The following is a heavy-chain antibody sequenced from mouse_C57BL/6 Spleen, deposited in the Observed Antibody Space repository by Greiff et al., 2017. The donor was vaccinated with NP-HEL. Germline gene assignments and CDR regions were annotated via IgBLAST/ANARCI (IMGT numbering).Heavy chain of an antibody. V-gene: IGHV1-69*01. CDR2: IDPSDSYT. J-gene: IGHJ3*01. CDR1: GYTFTSYW. CDR3: ARSDGYYEGFAY. D-gene: IGHD2-3*01. Sequence: QVQLQQSGAELVMPGASVKLSCKASGYTFTSYWMHWVKQRPGQGLEWIGEIDPSDSYTNYNQKFKGKSTLTVDKSSSTAYMQLSSLTSEDSAVYYCARSDGYYEGFAYWGQGTLVTVSA.